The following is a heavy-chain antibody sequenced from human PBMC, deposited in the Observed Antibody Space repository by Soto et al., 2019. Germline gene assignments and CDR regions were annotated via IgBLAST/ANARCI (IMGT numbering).Heavy chain of an antibody. D-gene: IGHD2-2*01. Sequence: ASLKVSCKASGGTFSSYAISCVGQAPGQGLEWMGGIIPIFGTANYAQKFQGRVTITADESTSTAYMELSSLRSEDMAVYYCARGVLRYCSSTSCGYYYYGMDVRGHGTTVTVS. CDR1: GGTFSSYA. V-gene: IGHV1-69*13. CDR3: ARGVLRYCSSTSCGYYYYGMDV. J-gene: IGHJ6*02. CDR2: IIPIFGTA.